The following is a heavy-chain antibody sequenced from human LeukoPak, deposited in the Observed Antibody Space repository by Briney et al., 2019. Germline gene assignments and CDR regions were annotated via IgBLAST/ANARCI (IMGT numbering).Heavy chain of an antibody. J-gene: IGHJ5*01. Sequence: PGRSLRLSCAASGFTFSSYAMHWVRQAPGKGLEWVAVISYDGSNKYYADSVKGRFTISRDNSKNTLYLQMNSLRAEDTAMYYCARGTEGYTYGEFDSWGQGTLVTVSS. D-gene: IGHD5-18*01. V-gene: IGHV3-30*04. CDR2: ISYDGSNK. CDR3: ARGTEGYTYGEFDS. CDR1: GFTFSSYA.